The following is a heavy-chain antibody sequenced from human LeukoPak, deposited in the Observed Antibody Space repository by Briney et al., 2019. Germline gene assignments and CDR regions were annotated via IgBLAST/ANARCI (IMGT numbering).Heavy chain of an antibody. CDR2: INSDGSTT. J-gene: IGHJ4*02. Sequence: GGSLRLSCAASGXTFISYWVHWVRQAPGKGLVWVSRINSDGSTTSYAASVKGRFTISRDTAKNTLYLQMNSLRAEDTAVYYCARVDDSNGWPIDYWGQGTLVTVSS. V-gene: IGHV3-74*01. CDR3: ARVDDSNGWPIDY. CDR1: GXTFISYW. D-gene: IGHD6-19*01.